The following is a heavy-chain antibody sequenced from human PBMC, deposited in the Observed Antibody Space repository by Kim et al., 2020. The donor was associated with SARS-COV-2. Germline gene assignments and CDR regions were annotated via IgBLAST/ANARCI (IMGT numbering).Heavy chain of an antibody. CDR2: ISYDGSNK. D-gene: IGHD3-16*01. CDR1: GFTFSSYA. Sequence: GGSLRLSCAASGFTFSSYAMHWVRQAPGKGLEWVAVISYDGSNKYYADSVKGRFTISRDNSKNTLYLQMNSLRAEDTAVYYCARDRGGRGYDGMDVWGQGTTVTVSS. J-gene: IGHJ6*02. CDR3: ARDRGGRGYDGMDV. V-gene: IGHV3-30-3*01.